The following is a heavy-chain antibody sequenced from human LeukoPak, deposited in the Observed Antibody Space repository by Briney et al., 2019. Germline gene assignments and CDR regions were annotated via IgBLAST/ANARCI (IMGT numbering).Heavy chain of an antibody. V-gene: IGHV3-23*01. Sequence: GGSLRLSCAASGFTFSSYAMSWVRQAPGKGLEWVSAISGSDGATYYADSVKGRFTISRDNSKNTLYLQMSSLRADDTAVYYCAKSMTGVYYSDHWGQGTLVTVSS. CDR1: GFTFSSYA. CDR3: AKSMTGVYYSDH. D-gene: IGHD3-9*01. CDR2: ISGSDGAT. J-gene: IGHJ4*02.